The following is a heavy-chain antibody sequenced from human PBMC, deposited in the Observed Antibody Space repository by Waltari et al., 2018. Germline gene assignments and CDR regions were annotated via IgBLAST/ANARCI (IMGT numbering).Heavy chain of an antibody. CDR1: GYSISSGYY. Sequence: QVQLQESGPGLVKPSETLSLTCAVSGYSISSGYYWGWIRQPPGKGLEWIGSIYHSGSTYYNPSLKSRVTISVDTSKNQFSLKLSSVTAADTAVYYCARHEQMSGSYFDYWGQGTLVTVSS. CDR3: ARHEQMSGSYFDY. CDR2: IYHSGST. V-gene: IGHV4-38-2*01. D-gene: IGHD1-26*01. J-gene: IGHJ4*02.